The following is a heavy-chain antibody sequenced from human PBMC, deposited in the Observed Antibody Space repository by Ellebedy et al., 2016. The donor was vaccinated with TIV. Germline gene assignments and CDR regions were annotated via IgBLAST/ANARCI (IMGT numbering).Heavy chain of an antibody. CDR1: GFTFSTYA. J-gene: IGHJ4*02. D-gene: IGHD2-2*01. CDR3: AKHDYCSITACPFDY. Sequence: GGSLRLXXAGSGFTFSTYAMSWVRRAPGKGLEWVSVISGSGETTYYADSVKGRFTISRDNSKNTLYMQMNSLRADDTAVYYCAKHDYCSITACPFDYWGQGTLVPVSS. V-gene: IGHV3-23*01. CDR2: ISGSGETT.